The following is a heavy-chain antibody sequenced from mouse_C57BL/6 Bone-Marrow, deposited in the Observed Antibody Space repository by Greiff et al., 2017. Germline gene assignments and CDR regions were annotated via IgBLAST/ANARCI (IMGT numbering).Heavy chain of an antibody. CDR3: ARTHFDV. CDR1: GFTFSDYY. V-gene: IGHV5-12*01. CDR2: ISNGGGST. J-gene: IGHJ1*03. Sequence: EVKVVESGGGLVQPGGSLKLSCAASGFTFSDYYMYWVRQTPEKRLEWVAYISNGGGSTYYPDTVKGRFTISRDNAKNTLYLQMSRLKSEDTAMYYCARTHFDVWGTGTTVTVSS.